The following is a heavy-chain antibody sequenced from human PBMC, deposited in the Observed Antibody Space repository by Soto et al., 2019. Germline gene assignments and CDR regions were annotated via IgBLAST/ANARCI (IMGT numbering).Heavy chain of an antibody. D-gene: IGHD2-21*02. J-gene: IGHJ4*02. Sequence: PGGSLRLSCAASGFTFNNYAMSWVRQAPGKGLEWVSAISSSGYSTYYADSVKGRFTISRDNSKNAVYLQMNNLRAEDTAVYYCAKGSVVVAAKFDSWLQGTLVTVSS. CDR2: ISSSGYST. CDR1: GFTFNNYA. V-gene: IGHV3-23*01. CDR3: AKGSVVVAAKFDS.